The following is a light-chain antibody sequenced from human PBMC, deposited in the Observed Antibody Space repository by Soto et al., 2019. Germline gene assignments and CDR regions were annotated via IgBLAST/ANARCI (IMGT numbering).Light chain of an antibody. V-gene: IGKV1-5*01. CDR1: QSISSW. Sequence: DIQMTQSPSTLSASVGDRVTITCRASQSISSWLAWYQQKPGKAPKLLIYDASSLESGVPPRFSGSGSGTEFTLTISSLQPDDFATYYCQQYNSYSRTLGQGTKVDI. CDR2: DAS. CDR3: QQYNSYSRT. J-gene: IGKJ1*01.